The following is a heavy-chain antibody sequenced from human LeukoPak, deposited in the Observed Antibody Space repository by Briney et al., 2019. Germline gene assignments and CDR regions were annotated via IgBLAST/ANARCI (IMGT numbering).Heavy chain of an antibody. V-gene: IGHV4-59*08. Sequence: SETLSPTCTVSGGSISSHYWSWIRQPPGKGLEYIGNIYYSGSTDYNPSLKSRVTISVDASKNQFSLKLSSVTAADTAVYYCARHIYSGSDCYYLDSWGQGTLVTVSS. CDR1: GGSISSHY. J-gene: IGHJ4*02. CDR3: ARHIYSGSDCYYLDS. D-gene: IGHD2-21*02. CDR2: IYYSGST.